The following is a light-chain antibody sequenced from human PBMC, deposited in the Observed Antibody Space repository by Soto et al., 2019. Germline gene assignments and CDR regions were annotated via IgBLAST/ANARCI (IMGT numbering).Light chain of an antibody. Sequence: DIQMTQSPSSLSASVGDRVTITCRASQSISSYLNWYQYKPGKAPKVLIFDAASLETGVPSRFSGSGYGTDFSLTINSLQPEDVATYYCQHYDNLPLTFGGGTKVDIK. CDR2: DAA. J-gene: IGKJ4*01. CDR1: QSISSY. CDR3: QHYDNLPLT. V-gene: IGKV1-33*01.